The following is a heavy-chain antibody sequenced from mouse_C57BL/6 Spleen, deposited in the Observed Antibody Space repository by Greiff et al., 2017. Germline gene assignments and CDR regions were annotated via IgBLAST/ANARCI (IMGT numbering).Heavy chain of an antibody. Sequence: EVNVVESGGGLVKPGGSLKLSCAASGFTFSDYGMHWVRQAPEQGLEWVAYISSGSSTIYYADTVKGRFTISRDKAKNTLFLQMTSLRSEDTAMYYCARPYDYDETWFAYWGQGTLVTVSA. CDR3: ARPYDYDETWFAY. J-gene: IGHJ3*01. CDR1: GFTFSDYG. CDR2: ISSGSSTI. V-gene: IGHV5-17*01. D-gene: IGHD2-4*01.